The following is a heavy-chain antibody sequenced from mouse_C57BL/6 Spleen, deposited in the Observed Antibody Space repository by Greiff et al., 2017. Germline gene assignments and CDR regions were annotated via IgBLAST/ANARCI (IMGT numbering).Heavy chain of an antibody. J-gene: IGHJ2*01. V-gene: IGHV1-9*01. CDR1: GYTFTGYW. Sequence: QVQLQQSGAELMKPGASVKLSCKATGYTFTGYWIEWVKQRPGHGLEWIGEILPGSGSTKYNEKFKGKGTFTAATSTNTAYMQRSILTTEDSANHYRARSPRYGSSPIDYWGQGTTLTVSS. CDR2: ILPGSGST. CDR3: ARSPRYGSSPIDY. D-gene: IGHD1-1*01.